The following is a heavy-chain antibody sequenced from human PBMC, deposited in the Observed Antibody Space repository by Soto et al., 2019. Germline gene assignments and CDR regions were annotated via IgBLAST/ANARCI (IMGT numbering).Heavy chain of an antibody. CDR3: ASGGQTIIPKD. CDR2: INHSGST. CDR1: GGSFSGYY. D-gene: IGHD3-9*01. V-gene: IGHV4-34*01. J-gene: IGHJ4*02. Sequence: SETLSLTCAVYGGSFSGYYWSWIRQPPGKGLDWIGEINHSGSTNYNPSLKSRVTISVDTSKNQFSLKLSSVTAADTAVYYCASGGQTIIPKDWGQGTLVTVSS.